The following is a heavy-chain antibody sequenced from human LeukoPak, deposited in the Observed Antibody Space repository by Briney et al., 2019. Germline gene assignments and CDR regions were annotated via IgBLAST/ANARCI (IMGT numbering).Heavy chain of an antibody. J-gene: IGHJ4*02. CDR1: GXSFSGYY. CDR3: ARVRGPVDY. V-gene: IGHV4-34*01. D-gene: IGHD1-26*01. CDR2: INHSGST. Sequence: SETLSLTCAVYGXSFSGYYWSWIRQPPGKGLEWIGEINHSGSTNYNPSLKGRVTISVDTSKNQFSLKLSSVTAADTAVYYCARVRGPVDYWGQGTLVTVSS.